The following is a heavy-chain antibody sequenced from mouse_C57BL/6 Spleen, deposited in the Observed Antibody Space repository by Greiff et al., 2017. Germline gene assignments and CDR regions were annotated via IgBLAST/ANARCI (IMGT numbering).Heavy chain of an antibody. Sequence: EVMLVESGEGLVKPGGSLKLSCAASGFTFSSYAMSWVRQTPEKRLEWVAYISSGGDYIYYADTVKGRFTISRDNARNTLYLQVSSLKSEDTAMYYCTREKGGFYFDYWGQGTTLTVSS. CDR3: TREKGGFYFDY. CDR2: ISSGGDYI. V-gene: IGHV5-9-1*02. J-gene: IGHJ2*01. CDR1: GFTFSSYA.